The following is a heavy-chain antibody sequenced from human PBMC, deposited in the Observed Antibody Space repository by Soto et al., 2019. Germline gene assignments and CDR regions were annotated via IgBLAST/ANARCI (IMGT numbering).Heavy chain of an antibody. J-gene: IGHJ4*01. V-gene: IGHV4-38-2*02. CDR1: GYSISSDYS. D-gene: IGHD3-22*01. Sequence: PSETLSLTCAVSGYSISSDYSWGWIRQPPGKGLEWLGSIFHSGSTYYNPSLKGRVTISLDTSQNHFSLKLSSVTAADTAVYYCARENYYDGSGYYYYFDYWGHGTLVTVSS. CDR2: IFHSGST. CDR3: ARENYYDGSGYYYYFDY.